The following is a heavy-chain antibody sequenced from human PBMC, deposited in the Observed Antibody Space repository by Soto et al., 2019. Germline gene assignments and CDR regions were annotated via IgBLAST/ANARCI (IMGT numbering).Heavy chain of an antibody. D-gene: IGHD6-19*01. J-gene: IGHJ4*02. CDR2: INPNSGGT. CDR3: ATSPFYSSGWYFLYY. V-gene: IGHV1-2*04. Sequence: EASVKVSCKVSGYTLTELSMHWVRQAPGQGLEWMGWINPNSGGTNYAQKFQGWVTMTRDTSISTAYMELSRLRSDDTAVYYCATSPFYSSGWYFLYYWGQGTLVTVSS. CDR1: GYTLTELS.